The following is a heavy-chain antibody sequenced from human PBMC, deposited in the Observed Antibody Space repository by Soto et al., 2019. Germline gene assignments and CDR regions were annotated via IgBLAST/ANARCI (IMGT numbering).Heavy chain of an antibody. CDR1: GGSISSSSYY. J-gene: IGHJ4*02. V-gene: IGHV4-39*01. Sequence: SETLSLTCTVSGGSISSSSYYWGWIRQPPGKGLEWIGSIYYSGSTYYNPSLKSRVTISVDTSKNQFSLKLCSVTAADTAVYYCWTYYYDSSGSYYFDYWGQGTLVTVSS. D-gene: IGHD3-22*01. CDR2: IYYSGST. CDR3: WTYYYDSSGSYYFDY.